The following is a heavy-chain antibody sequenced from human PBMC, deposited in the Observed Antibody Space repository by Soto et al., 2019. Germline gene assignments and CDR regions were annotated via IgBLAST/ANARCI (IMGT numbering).Heavy chain of an antibody. V-gene: IGHV3-48*03. D-gene: IGHD5-12*01. J-gene: IGHJ4*02. CDR3: ARVGDGYNLNY. Sequence: VQLVESGGGLVQPGGSLRLSCAASGFTFSRYEMNWVRQAPGKGLEWVSYISSSGSTKYYADSVKGRFTISRDNAKNSLYLQMNSLRVEDTAVYYCARVGDGYNLNYWGQGTLVTVSS. CDR1: GFTFSRYE. CDR2: ISSSGSTK.